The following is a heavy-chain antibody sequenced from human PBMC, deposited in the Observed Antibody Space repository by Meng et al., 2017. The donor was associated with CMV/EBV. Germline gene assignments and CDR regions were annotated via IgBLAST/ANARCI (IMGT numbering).Heavy chain of an antibody. V-gene: IGHV1-46*01. CDR3: AREYCTTYRCSYNPHWYDP. CDR2: ITPADGVP. D-gene: IGHD2-8*01. CDR1: FTRYH. J-gene: IGHJ5*02. Sequence: FTRYHAHRLRQAPGQALECVGMITPADGVPTYAQRFQGRVTMTSDTSTSTVYMDLRSLRSDDTALYCCAREYCTTYRCSYNPHWYDPWGQGTLVTVSS.